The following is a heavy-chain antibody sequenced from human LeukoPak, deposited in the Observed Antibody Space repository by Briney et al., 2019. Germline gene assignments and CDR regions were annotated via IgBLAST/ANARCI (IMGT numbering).Heavy chain of an antibody. CDR3: ARGHYDFWSGYYSGWFDP. D-gene: IGHD3-3*01. Sequence: PSQTLSLTCTVSGGSISSGGYYWSWIRQHPGKGLEWIGYIYYSGSTYYNPSLKSRVTISVDTPKNQFSLKLSSVTAADTAVYYCARGHYDFWSGYYSGWFDPWGQGTLVTVSS. CDR1: GGSISSGGYY. CDR2: IYYSGST. J-gene: IGHJ5*02. V-gene: IGHV4-31*03.